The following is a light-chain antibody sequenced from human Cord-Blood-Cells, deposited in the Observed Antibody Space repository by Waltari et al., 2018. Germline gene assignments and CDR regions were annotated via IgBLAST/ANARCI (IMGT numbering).Light chain of an antibody. V-gene: IGKV1-39*01. Sequence: EIQLTPSPSSLSASLRDRVTITCRASQSISSYLNWNKQKPGKAPKLLIYAASSLQSGFPSRFSGSGSGTEFTLPISMLQPEDFATYYCQQSYSTPFTFGQGTRLEIK. CDR3: QQSYSTPFT. J-gene: IGKJ5*01. CDR2: AAS. CDR1: QSISSY.